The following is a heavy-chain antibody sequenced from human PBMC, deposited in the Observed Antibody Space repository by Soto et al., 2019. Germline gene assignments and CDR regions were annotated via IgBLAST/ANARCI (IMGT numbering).Heavy chain of an antibody. CDR3: ARAGGSSWYSALDI. CDR2: IYYSGST. CDR1: GGSISSYY. D-gene: IGHD6-13*01. J-gene: IGHJ3*02. V-gene: IGHV4-59*01. Sequence: PSETLSLTCTVSGGSISSYYWSWIRQPPGKGLEWIGYIYYSGSTNYNPSLKSRVTISVDTSKNQFSLKLSSVTAADTAVYYCARAGGSSWYSALDIWGQGTMVTVS.